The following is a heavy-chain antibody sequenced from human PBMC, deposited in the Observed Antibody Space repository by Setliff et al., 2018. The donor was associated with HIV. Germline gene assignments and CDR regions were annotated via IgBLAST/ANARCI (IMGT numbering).Heavy chain of an antibody. CDR3: ATDPGYSSTWYSESFQH. CDR2: ISVYNGNT. Sequence: ASVKVSCKASTYTFSSYVINWVRQAPGQGLEWMGRISVYNGNTIYAQRLQGRVIMTTDTSTSTAYMELRSLRSDDTAMYYCATDPGYSSTWYSESFQHWGQGTVVTVPQ. CDR1: TYTFSSYV. J-gene: IGHJ1*01. V-gene: IGHV1-18*01. D-gene: IGHD6-13*01.